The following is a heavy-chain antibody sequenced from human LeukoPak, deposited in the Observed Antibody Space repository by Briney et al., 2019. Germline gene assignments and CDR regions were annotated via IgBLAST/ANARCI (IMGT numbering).Heavy chain of an antibody. CDR2: ISYDGSNK. V-gene: IGHV3-30*18. CDR1: GFTFDDYT. CDR3: AKDYEGSSSSIGY. Sequence: GGSLRLSCAASGFTFDDYTMHWVRQAPGKGLEWVAVISYDGSNKYYADSVKGRFTISRDNSKNTLYLQMNSLRAEDTAVYYCAKDYEGSSSSIGYWGQGTLVTVSS. J-gene: IGHJ4*02. D-gene: IGHD6-6*01.